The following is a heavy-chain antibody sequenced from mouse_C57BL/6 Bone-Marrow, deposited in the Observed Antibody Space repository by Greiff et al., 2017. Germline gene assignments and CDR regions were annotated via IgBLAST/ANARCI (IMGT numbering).Heavy chain of an antibody. J-gene: IGHJ2*01. CDR3: ARLGFITTVVAQDD. CDR1: GYTFTDYY. V-gene: IGHV1-19*01. CDR2: INPYNGGT. Sequence: SGPVLVKPGASVKMSCKASGYTFTDYYMNWVKQSHGKSLEWIGVINPYNGGTSYNQKFKGKATLTVDKSSSTAYMELNSLTSEDSAVYYCARLGFITTVVAQDDWGQGTTLTVSS. D-gene: IGHD1-1*01.